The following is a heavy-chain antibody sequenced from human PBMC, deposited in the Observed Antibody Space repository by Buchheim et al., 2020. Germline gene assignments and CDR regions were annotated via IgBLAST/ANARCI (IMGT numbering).Heavy chain of an antibody. CDR3: AKDLRHFAFLFGPQTWFDP. V-gene: IGHV3-48*01. CDR1: GFTFSSYS. CDR2: ISSSSSTI. Sequence: EVQLVESGGGLVQPGGSLRLSCAASGFTFSSYSMNWVRQAPGKGLEWVSYISSSSSTIYYADSVKGRFTISRDNAKNSLYLQMNSLRAEDTAVYYCAKDLRHFAFLFGPQTWFDPWGQGTL. J-gene: IGHJ5*02. D-gene: IGHD5/OR15-5a*01.